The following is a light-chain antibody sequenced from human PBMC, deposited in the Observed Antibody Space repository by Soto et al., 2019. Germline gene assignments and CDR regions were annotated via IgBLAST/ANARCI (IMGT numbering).Light chain of an antibody. V-gene: IGLV2-14*01. CDR2: DVS. CDR1: SSDVGGYSY. Sequence: QSVLTQPASVSGSPGQSIAISCTGSSSDVGGYSYVSWYQQHPGKAPKLMIYDVSNRPSGVSDRFSGSRSGNTASLTISGLQAEDEADYYCSSYTSSSTLVVVGGTKLTVL. CDR3: SSYTSSSTLV. J-gene: IGLJ2*01.